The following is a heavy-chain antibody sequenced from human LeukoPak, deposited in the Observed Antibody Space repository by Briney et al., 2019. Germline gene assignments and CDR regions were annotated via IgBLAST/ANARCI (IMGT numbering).Heavy chain of an antibody. D-gene: IGHD5-24*01. J-gene: IGHJ4*02. V-gene: IGHV3-21*01. CDR1: GFSFNSYS. CDR3: AREGRAEIDY. Sequence: GGSLRLSCAASGFSFNSYSITWVRQAPGKGLEWVSSISSSGMYIYYADTMKGRFTISRDSAKNSASLQMTSLGAADTAVYYCAREGRAEIDYWGQGTLVTVSS. CDR2: ISSSGMYI.